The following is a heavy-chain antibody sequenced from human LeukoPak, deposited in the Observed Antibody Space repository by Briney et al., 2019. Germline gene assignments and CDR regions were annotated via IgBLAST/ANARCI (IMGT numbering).Heavy chain of an antibody. Sequence: GGSLRLSCAASGFTFSNDWMNWVRQAPGKGLEWVGRIKSTVDGGTTDFAAPVKGRFTVSRDDSENTLYLQMSSLRIEDTAVYYCTTGGNVIVAGTRAFDIWGHGTMVTVSS. CDR2: IKSTVDGGTT. CDR1: GFTFSNDW. J-gene: IGHJ3*02. D-gene: IGHD6-19*01. CDR3: TTGGNVIVAGTRAFDI. V-gene: IGHV3-15*07.